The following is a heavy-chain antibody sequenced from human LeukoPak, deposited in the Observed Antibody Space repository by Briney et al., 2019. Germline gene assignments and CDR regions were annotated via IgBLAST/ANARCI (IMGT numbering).Heavy chain of an antibody. D-gene: IGHD6-6*01. V-gene: IGHV3-23*01. J-gene: IGHJ4*02. CDR3: AKGGLGYSSSSGGDY. Sequence: GGSLRLSCAASGFTFSSYAMSWVRQAPGKGLEWVSAISGSGGSTYYADSVKGRFTISRDNSKNTLYLQMNSLRAEDTAVYYCAKGGLGYSSSSGGDYWDQGTLVTVSS. CDR1: GFTFSSYA. CDR2: ISGSGGST.